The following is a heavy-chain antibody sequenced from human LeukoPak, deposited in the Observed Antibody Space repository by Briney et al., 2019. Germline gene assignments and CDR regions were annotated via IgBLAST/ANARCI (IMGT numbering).Heavy chain of an antibody. J-gene: IGHJ4*02. D-gene: IGHD6-13*01. CDR2: IGGGGGGT. Sequence: GGSQRLSCAASGFTLRSFGINWVRQAPEKGLEWVAGIGGGGGGTSYANSVKGRFSISRDNSKNTLYLQMNSLRAEDTAVYYCARDPAAGYSSYYFDYWGQGTLVTVSS. V-gene: IGHV3-23*01. CDR1: GFTLRSFG. CDR3: ARDPAAGYSSYYFDY.